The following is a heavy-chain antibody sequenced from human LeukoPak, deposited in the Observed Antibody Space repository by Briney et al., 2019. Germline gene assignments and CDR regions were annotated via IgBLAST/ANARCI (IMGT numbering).Heavy chain of an antibody. CDR3: ALGSTTGRHAFDI. CDR1: VYIFIGYY. CDR2: INPNSGGT. V-gene: IGHV1-2*06. J-gene: IGHJ3*02. D-gene: IGHD1-26*01. Sequence: ASVKVSCKASVYIFIGYYMHWVRQAPGQGLEWMGRINPNSGGTNYAQKFQGRVTMTRDTSISTAYMELSRLRSDDTAVYYCALGSTTGRHAFDIWGQGTMVTVSS.